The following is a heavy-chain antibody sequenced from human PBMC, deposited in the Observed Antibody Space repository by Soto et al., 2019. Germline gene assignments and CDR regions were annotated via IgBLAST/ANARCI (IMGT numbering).Heavy chain of an antibody. CDR2: ISYDGGNK. J-gene: IGHJ4*02. CDR1: GFTFSTYA. CDR3: ASAYGDYHLDY. V-gene: IGHV3-30-3*01. Sequence: QVQLVESGGGVVQPGRSLRLSCAASGFTFSTYAMHWVRQAPGKGLEWVSLISYDGGNKYYADSVKGRFTISRDNSKNTLYLQMNILRTEDTAVYYCASAYGDYHLDYWGQGTLVTVSS. D-gene: IGHD4-17*01.